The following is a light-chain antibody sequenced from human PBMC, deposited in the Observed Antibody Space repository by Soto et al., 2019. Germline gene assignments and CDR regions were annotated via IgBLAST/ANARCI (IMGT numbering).Light chain of an antibody. CDR3: CSSTDTYTLV. CDR2: DVS. J-gene: IGLJ1*01. Sequence: QSVLTQPRSVSGSPGQSVTISCTGTSSDVGAYNYVSWYQQHPGKAPRLIIYDVSQRPSGVPDRFSGSKSGNTASLTISGLQAEDEADYSCCSSTDTYTLVFGTGNKVT. V-gene: IGLV2-11*01. CDR1: SSDVGAYNY.